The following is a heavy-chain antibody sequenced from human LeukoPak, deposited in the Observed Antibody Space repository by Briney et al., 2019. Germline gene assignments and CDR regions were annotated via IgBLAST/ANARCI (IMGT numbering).Heavy chain of an antibody. Sequence: SQTLSLTCTVSGGSISSGSYYWSWIRQPARKGLEWIGRIYTSGSTNYIPSLKSRVTISVDTSKNQFSLKLSSVTAADTAVYYCARDGTIDAFDIWGQGTMVTVSS. CDR1: GGSISSGSYY. CDR2: IYTSGST. V-gene: IGHV4-61*02. J-gene: IGHJ3*02. CDR3: ARDGTIDAFDI. D-gene: IGHD1-26*01.